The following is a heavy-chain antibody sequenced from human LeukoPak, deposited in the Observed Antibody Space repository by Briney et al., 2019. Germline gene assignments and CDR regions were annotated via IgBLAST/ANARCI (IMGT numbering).Heavy chain of an antibody. V-gene: IGHV1-46*03. Sequence: ASVKVSCKASGYTFTSYYMHWVRHAPAQGLERMGLVNPSGGSTSYAQKFQGRVTMTRDTSTSTVYMELSSLRSEDTAVYYCASVDYDFWGGYLPYFDYWGQGTLDTVSS. CDR1: GYTFTSYY. CDR3: ASVDYDFWGGYLPYFDY. J-gene: IGHJ4*02. CDR2: VNPSGGST. D-gene: IGHD3-3*01.